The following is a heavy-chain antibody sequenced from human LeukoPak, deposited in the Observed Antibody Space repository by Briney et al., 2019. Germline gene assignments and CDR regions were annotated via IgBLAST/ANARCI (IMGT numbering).Heavy chain of an antibody. CDR2: IYYSGST. J-gene: IGHJ4*02. CDR3: ARDVPWRGSSY. D-gene: IGHD3-3*01. Sequence: SETLSLTCTVSGGSISSSSYYWGWIRQPPGKGLEWIGSIYYSGSTNYNPSLKSRVTISVDTSKNQFSLKLSSVTAADTAVYYCARDVPWRGSSYWGQGTLVTVSS. CDR1: GGSISSSSYY. V-gene: IGHV4-39*07.